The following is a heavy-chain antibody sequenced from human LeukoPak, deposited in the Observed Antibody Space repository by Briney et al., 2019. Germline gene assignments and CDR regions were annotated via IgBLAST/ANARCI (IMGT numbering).Heavy chain of an antibody. CDR1: EDSVSSNSAA. V-gene: IGHV6-1*01. Sequence: SQTLSLTCAISEDSVSSNSAAWNWIRQSPSRGHEWLGRTYYRSKWYNDYAVSVKSRITINPDTSKNQFSLQLNSVTPEDTAVYYCARGSDGSSSPHFDYWGQGTLVTVSS. D-gene: IGHD6-6*01. CDR2: TYYRSKWYN. CDR3: ARGSDGSSSPHFDY. J-gene: IGHJ4*02.